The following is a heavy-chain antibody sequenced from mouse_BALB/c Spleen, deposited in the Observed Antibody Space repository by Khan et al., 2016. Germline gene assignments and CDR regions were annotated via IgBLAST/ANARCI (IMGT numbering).Heavy chain of an antibody. J-gene: IGHJ2*01. CDR1: GYAFTSYN. V-gene: IGHV1S135*01. CDR3: AREGITTVVAKGLDY. D-gene: IGHD1-1*01. Sequence: VQLKQSGPELVKPGASVKVSCKASGYAFTSYNMYWVKQSHGKSLEWIGYIDPYNGGTSYSQKFKGKATLTVDKSSSTAYMHLNSQTSEDSAVYYCAREGITTVVAKGLDYWGQGTTLTVSS. CDR2: IDPYNGGT.